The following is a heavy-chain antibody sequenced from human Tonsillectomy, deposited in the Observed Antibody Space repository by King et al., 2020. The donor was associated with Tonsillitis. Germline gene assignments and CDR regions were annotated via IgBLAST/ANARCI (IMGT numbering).Heavy chain of an antibody. CDR1: GFTFSSYD. CDR3: ARAPTDWYFDL. CDR2: IGTAGDT. Sequence: VQLVESGGGLVQPGGSLRLSCAASGFTFSSYDMHWVRQATGKGLEWVSAIGTAGDTYYPGSVKGRFTISRENAKNSLYLQMNSLRAGDTAVYYCARAPTDWYFDLGGRGTLVTVSS. D-gene: IGHD1-1*01. V-gene: IGHV3-13*01. J-gene: IGHJ2*01.